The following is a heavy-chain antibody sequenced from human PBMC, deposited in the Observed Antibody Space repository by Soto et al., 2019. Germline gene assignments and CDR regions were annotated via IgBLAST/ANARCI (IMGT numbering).Heavy chain of an antibody. D-gene: IGHD2-8*01. CDR3: AKDDGLTVDAFDI. CDR1: GFTFSSYA. J-gene: IGHJ3*02. V-gene: IGHV3-23*01. CDR2: ISGSGGST. Sequence: EVQLLESGGGLVQPGGSLRLSCAASGFTFSSYAMSWVRQAPGKGLEWVSAISGSGGSTYYADSVKGQFTIYRDTSKNTLYLQMNSLRAEDTAVYYCAKDDGLTVDAFDIWGQGTMVTVSS.